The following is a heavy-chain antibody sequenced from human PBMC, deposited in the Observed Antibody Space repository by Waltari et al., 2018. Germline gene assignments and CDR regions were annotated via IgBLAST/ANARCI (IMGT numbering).Heavy chain of an antibody. J-gene: IGHJ4*02. V-gene: IGHV3-30*03. CDR1: GFTVSRHG. CDR3: ARGSAGKPLDN. D-gene: IGHD2-15*01. Sequence: QVRLAESGGGMVQSGGSLRLSCEASGFTVSRHGLHWVRQAPGKGLEWVAFITYDGSRKFYADSVKGRFTISRDNSNDILFLDMNNLRRDDTAVYFCARGSAGKPLDNWGQGALVTVSS. CDR2: ITYDGSRK.